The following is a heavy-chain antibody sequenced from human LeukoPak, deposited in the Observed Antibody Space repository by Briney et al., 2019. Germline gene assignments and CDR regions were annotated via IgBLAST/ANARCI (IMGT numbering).Heavy chain of an antibody. D-gene: IGHD2-21*02. J-gene: IGHJ4*02. CDR1: GYSFTTYW. Sequence: GESLKISCKGSGYSFTTYWIGWVRQMPGKGLEWMGIIYPGDSDTRYSPSFQGQVTISADKSVSTAYLQWSSLKASDTAMYYCARTYCGGDCYYSYFDYWGQGTLVTVSS. CDR3: ARTYCGGDCYYSYFDY. V-gene: IGHV5-51*01. CDR2: IYPGDSDT.